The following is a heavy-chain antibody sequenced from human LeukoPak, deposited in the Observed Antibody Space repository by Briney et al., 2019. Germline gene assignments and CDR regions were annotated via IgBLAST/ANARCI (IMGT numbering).Heavy chain of an antibody. J-gene: IGHJ4*02. CDR2: ISWNSGSI. D-gene: IGHD6-13*01. CDR1: GFTFDDYA. Sequence: PGGSLRLSCAASGFTFDDYAMHWVRQAPGKGLEWVSDISWNSGSIGYADSVKGRFTISRDNAKNSLYLQMNSLRAEDTALYYCAKDMKIAAAGYYFDYWGQGTLVTVSS. V-gene: IGHV3-9*01. CDR3: AKDMKIAAAGYYFDY.